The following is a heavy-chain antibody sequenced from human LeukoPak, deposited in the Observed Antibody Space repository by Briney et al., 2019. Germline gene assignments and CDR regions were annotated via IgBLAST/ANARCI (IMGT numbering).Heavy chain of an antibody. D-gene: IGHD3-9*01. CDR1: GGTFSSYA. CDR3: ASSSTYYDILTGYYEADY. CDR2: IIPIFGIA. Sequence: SVKVSCKASGGTFSSYAISWVRQAPGQGLEWMGRIIPIFGIANYAQKFQGRVTITADKSTSTAYMELSSLRSEDTAVYYFASSSTYYDILTGYYEADYWGQGTLVTVSS. V-gene: IGHV1-69*04. J-gene: IGHJ4*02.